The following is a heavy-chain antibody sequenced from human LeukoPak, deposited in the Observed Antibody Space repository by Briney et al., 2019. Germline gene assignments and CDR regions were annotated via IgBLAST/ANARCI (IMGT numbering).Heavy chain of an antibody. J-gene: IGHJ4*02. CDR1: GFRFSSYT. D-gene: IGHD3-16*01. CDR3: AILGGGMAY. Sequence: GGSLRLSCAASGFRFSSYTMKWVRQAPGQGLEWVSGISGSGDRTYYADFVKGRVTIPRDNSRNTLYLQMSSLRGDDTGVYYCAILGGGMAYWGQGTLVAVSS. V-gene: IGHV3-23*01. CDR2: ISGSGDRT.